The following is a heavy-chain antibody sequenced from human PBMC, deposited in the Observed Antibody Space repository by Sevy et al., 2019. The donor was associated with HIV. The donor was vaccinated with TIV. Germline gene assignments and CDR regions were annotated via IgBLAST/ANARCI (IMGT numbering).Heavy chain of an antibody. CDR3: VKEGGGEGGDH. V-gene: IGHV3-30*02. D-gene: IGHD2-21*01. Sequence: GGYLRLSCAASGFSFSSYGMHWVRQAPGKGLEWMSYIQYDGSNKDYADSVKGRFTISRVNSKNTLYLQMNSLRVEDTAVFYCVKEGGGEGGDHWGQGTLVTVSS. CDR2: IQYDGSNK. J-gene: IGHJ4*02. CDR1: GFSFSSYG.